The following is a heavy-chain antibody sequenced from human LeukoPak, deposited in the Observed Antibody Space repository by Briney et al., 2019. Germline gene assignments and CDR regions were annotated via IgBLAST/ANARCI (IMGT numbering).Heavy chain of an antibody. J-gene: IGHJ4*02. CDR1: GGTFISYA. D-gene: IGHD1-26*01. CDR2: IIPIFGTA. V-gene: IGHV1-69*13. Sequence: ASVKVSCKASGGTFISYAISWVRQAPGQGLEWMGGIIPIFGTANYAQKFQGRVTITADESTSTAYMELSGLRSEDTAVYYCARMGLGMRAVGATYPFDYWGQGTLVTVSS. CDR3: ARMGLGMRAVGATYPFDY.